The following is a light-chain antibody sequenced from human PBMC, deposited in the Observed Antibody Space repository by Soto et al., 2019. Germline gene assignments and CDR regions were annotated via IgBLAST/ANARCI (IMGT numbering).Light chain of an antibody. CDR1: QSISSW. Sequence: DIPMTQSPSTLSASVGDRVTITCRASQSISSWLAWYQQKPGKARKLLIYKASSLESGVPSRFSGSGSGTEFTLTISSLQPDDFATYYCQQYNSYPYTFGQGTKLEIK. CDR3: QQYNSYPYT. V-gene: IGKV1-5*03. J-gene: IGKJ2*01. CDR2: KAS.